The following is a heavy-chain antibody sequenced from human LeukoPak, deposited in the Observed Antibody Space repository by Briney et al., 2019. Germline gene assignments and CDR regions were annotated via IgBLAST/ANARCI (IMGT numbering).Heavy chain of an antibody. Sequence: PGGSLRLSCAASGFTFSSYAMSWVRQAPGKGLGWVSAISGSGGSTYYADSVKGRFTISRDNSKNTLYLQMNSLRAEDTAVYYCARALEWLPPYYYMDVWGKGTTVTVSS. V-gene: IGHV3-23*01. CDR2: ISGSGGST. CDR3: ARALEWLPPYYYMDV. D-gene: IGHD3-3*01. CDR1: GFTFSSYA. J-gene: IGHJ6*03.